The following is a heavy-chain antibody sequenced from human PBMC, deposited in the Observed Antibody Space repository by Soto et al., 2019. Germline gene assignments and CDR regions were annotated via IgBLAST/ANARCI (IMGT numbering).Heavy chain of an antibody. CDR3: ARNLEDIAAAGDAFDI. D-gene: IGHD6-13*01. V-gene: IGHV3-7*01. CDR1: GFAFSRYC. J-gene: IGHJ3*02. CDR2: INQDGSEK. Sequence: GGSLRLSCAASGFAFSRYCMSWVRQAPGKGLEWVVNINQDGSEKYYVDSAKGRFTISRDNAKNSLYLQMNSLRAEDSAVYYCARNLEDIAAAGDAFDIWGQGTMVTVSS.